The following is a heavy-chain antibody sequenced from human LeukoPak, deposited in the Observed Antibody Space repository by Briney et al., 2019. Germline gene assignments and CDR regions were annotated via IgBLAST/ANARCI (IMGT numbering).Heavy chain of an antibody. J-gene: IGHJ4*02. CDR3: ARDPGIAAAGKDY. CDR2: ISSSSSYI. Sequence: GGSLRLSCAASGFTFSSYWMTWVRQAPGKGLEWVSPISSSSSYIYYADSVKGRFTISRDNAKNSLYLQMNSLRAEDTAVYYCARDPGIAAAGKDYWGQGTLVTVSS. D-gene: IGHD6-13*01. CDR1: GFTFSSYW. V-gene: IGHV3-21*01.